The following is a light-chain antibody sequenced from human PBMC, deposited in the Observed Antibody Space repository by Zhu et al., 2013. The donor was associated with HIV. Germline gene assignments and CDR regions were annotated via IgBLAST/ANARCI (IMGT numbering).Light chain of an antibody. CDR1: QDIGRY. CDR2: STS. J-gene: IGKJ3*01. CDR3: QKYNSAPLT. V-gene: IGKV1-27*01. Sequence: IRMTQSPSSFSASTGDRVTITCRASQDIGRYVAWYQQRPGKAPKLLIYSTSTLQSGVPSRFSGSGSGTGFTLTISSLQAEDVATYYCQKYNSAPLTFGPGPRWISN.